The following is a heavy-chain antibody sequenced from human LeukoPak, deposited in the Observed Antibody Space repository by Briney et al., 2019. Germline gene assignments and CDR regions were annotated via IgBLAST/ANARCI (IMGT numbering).Heavy chain of an antibody. V-gene: IGHV1-18*04. CDR1: GYTFTSYY. CDR2: ISAYNGNT. CDR3: AKSGKGLLRPYFDY. Sequence: ASVKVSCKASGYTFTSYYMHWVRQAPGQGLEWMGWISAYNGNTNYAQKLQGRVTMTTDTSTSTAYMELRSLRSDDTAVYYCAKSGKGLLRPYFDYWGQGTLVTVSS. D-gene: IGHD1-26*01. J-gene: IGHJ4*02.